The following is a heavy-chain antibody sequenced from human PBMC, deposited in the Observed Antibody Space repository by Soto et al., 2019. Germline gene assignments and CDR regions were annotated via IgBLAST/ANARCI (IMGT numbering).Heavy chain of an antibody. V-gene: IGHV4-59*01. CDR1: GGSISRYY. CDR2: IYHTGIT. CDR3: ARDKITGLFDY. D-gene: IGHD2-8*02. Sequence: PSETLSLTCTVSGGSISRYYWSWIRQPPGKGLEWIGYIYHTGITNYNPSLKSRVTISVDTSKNQFSLKLSSVTAADTAVYYCARDKITGLFDYWGQGTLVTVSS. J-gene: IGHJ4*02.